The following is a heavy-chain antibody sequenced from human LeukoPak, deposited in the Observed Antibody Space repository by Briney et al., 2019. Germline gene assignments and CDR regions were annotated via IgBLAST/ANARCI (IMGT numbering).Heavy chain of an antibody. CDR3: ARVVDKGIAAAVDY. D-gene: IGHD6-13*01. CDR1: GGSISSYH. V-gene: IGHV4-59*01. CDR2: IYYSGST. J-gene: IGHJ4*02. Sequence: PSETLSLTCTVSGGSISSYHWSWIRQPPGKGLEWIGYIYYSGSTNYNPSLKSRVTISVDTSKNQFSLKLSSVTAADTAVYYCARVVDKGIAAAVDYWGQGTLVTVSS.